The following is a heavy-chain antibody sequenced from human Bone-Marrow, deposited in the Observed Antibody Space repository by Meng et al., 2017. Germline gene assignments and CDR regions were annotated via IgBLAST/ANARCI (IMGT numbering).Heavy chain of an antibody. CDR1: GFTVSSNY. V-gene: IGHV3-53*01. CDR2: IYSCGST. Sequence: GGSLRLSCAASGFTVSSNYMSWVRQAPGKGLEWVSVIYSCGSTYYADSVKGRFTISRDNSKNTLYLQMNSLRAEDTAVYYCAKDGSREWFSYYYYGMDVWGQGTTVTVSS. D-gene: IGHD3-3*01. J-gene: IGHJ6*02. CDR3: AKDGSREWFSYYYYGMDV.